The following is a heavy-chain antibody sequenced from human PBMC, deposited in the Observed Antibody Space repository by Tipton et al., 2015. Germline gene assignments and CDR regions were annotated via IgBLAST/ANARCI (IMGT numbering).Heavy chain of an antibody. D-gene: IGHD3-10*01. J-gene: IGHJ6*02. CDR3: ARFRYYGSESERGYFHGLDV. V-gene: IGHV4-61*01. CDR2: IYYTGST. Sequence: TLSLTCTVSGGSVSSGTYYWSWIRQPPGKGLECIGYIYYTGSTHYNPSLKSRVTISVDTSKSQFFLKLSSVTAADTAVYYCARFRYYGSESERGYFHGLDVWGQGTTVTVS. CDR1: GGSVSSGTYY.